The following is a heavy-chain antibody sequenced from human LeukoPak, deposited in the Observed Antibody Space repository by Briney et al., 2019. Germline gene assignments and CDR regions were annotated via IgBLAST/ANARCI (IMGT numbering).Heavy chain of an antibody. CDR1: GYTFTSYD. D-gene: IGHD2-21*02. CDR2: MNPNSGNT. Sequence: PLASVKVSCKASGYTFTSYDINWVRQATGQGLEWMGWMNPNSGNTGYAQKFQGRVTMTRNTSISTAYMELSSLRSEDTAVYYCARGLAYCGGDCYPLRGMDVWGQGTTVTVSS. V-gene: IGHV1-8*02. CDR3: ARGLAYCGGDCYPLRGMDV. J-gene: IGHJ6*02.